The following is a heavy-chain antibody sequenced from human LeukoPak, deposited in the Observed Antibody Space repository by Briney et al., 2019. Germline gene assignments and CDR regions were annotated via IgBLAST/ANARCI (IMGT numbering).Heavy chain of an antibody. CDR1: GYTFTGYY. CDR3: ARSRSYLTYYFDY. J-gene: IGHJ4*02. Sequence: ASVKVSCKASGYTFTGYYMHWVRQAPGQGLEWMGWINPNSGGTNYAQKFQGRVTMTRDTSTSTVYMELSSLRSEDTAVYYCARSRSYLTYYFDYWGQGTLVTVSS. V-gene: IGHV1-2*02. D-gene: IGHD1-26*01. CDR2: INPNSGGT.